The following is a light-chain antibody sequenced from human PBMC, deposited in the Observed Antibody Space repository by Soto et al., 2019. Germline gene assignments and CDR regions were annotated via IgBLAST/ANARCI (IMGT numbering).Light chain of an antibody. CDR3: GSYTGTDTPFV. V-gene: IGLV2-14*01. CDR2: EVN. CDR1: STDVGGYNY. J-gene: IGLJ1*01. Sequence: QSVLAQPSSVSGSPGQSITISCTGTSTDVGGYNYVSWYQHHPGKGPKLIIYEVNNRPSGVSDRFSGSKSGNKASLTISNLEADDESDYYCGSYTGTDTPFVFGTGTKVTVL.